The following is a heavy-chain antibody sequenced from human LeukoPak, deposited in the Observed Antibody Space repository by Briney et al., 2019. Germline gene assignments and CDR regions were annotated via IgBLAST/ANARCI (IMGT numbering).Heavy chain of an antibody. V-gene: IGHV4-30-4*01. CDR1: GGSISSGDYY. J-gene: IGHJ3*02. Sequence: SQTLSLTCTVSGGSISSGDYYWSWIRQPPGKGLEWIGYIYYSGSTYYNPSLKSRVTISVDTSKNQFSLKLNSVTAADTAVYFCAKSGPAAGRPDAFDIWGQGTMVTVSS. CDR2: IYYSGST. CDR3: AKSGPAAGRPDAFDI. D-gene: IGHD2-2*01.